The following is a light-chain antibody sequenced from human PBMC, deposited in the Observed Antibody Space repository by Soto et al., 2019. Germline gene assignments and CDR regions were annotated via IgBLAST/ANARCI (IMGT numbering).Light chain of an antibody. V-gene: IGKV1-5*01. CDR3: QQYMSYS. Sequence: DIQMTQSPSTLPASVGDRVTITCRASQSISNWLALYQQKPGTAPKLLIYHASTLESGVPSRFSGSGSGTEFTLTISSLQADDFATYYCQQYMSYSFGQGTKV. J-gene: IGKJ1*01. CDR1: QSISNW. CDR2: HAS.